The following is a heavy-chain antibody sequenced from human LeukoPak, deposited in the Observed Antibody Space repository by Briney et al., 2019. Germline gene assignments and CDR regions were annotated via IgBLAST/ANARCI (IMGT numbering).Heavy chain of an antibody. D-gene: IGHD3-10*01. CDR3: ARDLLAPNYYGSGSYNRIRPLDY. Sequence: SVKVSCKASGDTFSSYAISWVRQAPGQGLEWMGRIIPILGIANYAQKFQGRVTITADKSTSTAYMELSSLRSEDTAVYYCARDLLAPNYYGSGSYNRIRPLDYWGQGTLVTVSS. V-gene: IGHV1-69*04. CDR2: IIPILGIA. CDR1: GDTFSSYA. J-gene: IGHJ4*02.